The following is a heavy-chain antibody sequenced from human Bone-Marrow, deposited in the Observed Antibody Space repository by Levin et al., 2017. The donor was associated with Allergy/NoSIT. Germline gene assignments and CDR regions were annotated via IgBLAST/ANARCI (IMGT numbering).Heavy chain of an antibody. CDR3: AAQNLNTMIVVVDY. CDR1: GFSFSNCA. Sequence: PGGSLRLSCTASGFSFSNCAMGWVRQAPGKGLEWVSTISGSGAITYYADSVKGRFTISRDNSKGTLDLQMNSLRAEDTALYYCAAQNLNTMIVVVDYWGQGTLVTVSS. CDR2: ISGSGAIT. V-gene: IGHV3-23*01. J-gene: IGHJ4*02. D-gene: IGHD3-22*01.